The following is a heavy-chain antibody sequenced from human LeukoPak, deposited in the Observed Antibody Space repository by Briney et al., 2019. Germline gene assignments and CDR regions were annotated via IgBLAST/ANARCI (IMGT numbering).Heavy chain of an antibody. J-gene: IGHJ3*01. CDR3: PREGYYVILTGYQHDAFDV. D-gene: IGHD3-9*01. CDR2: MYSYGST. CDR1: VASITSYT. V-gene: IGHV4-4*07. Sequence: SETLSLTCTVSVASITSYTWTWIRQPAGKRLEWMGRMYSYGSTKYNPSLKSRVTIALDPSKQHLSLKLSSVTAADTAVYYCPREGYYVILTGYQHDAFDVWGPGTMVTVSS.